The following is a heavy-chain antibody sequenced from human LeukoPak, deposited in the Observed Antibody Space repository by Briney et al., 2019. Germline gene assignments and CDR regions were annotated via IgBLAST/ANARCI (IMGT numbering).Heavy chain of an antibody. Sequence: GGSLRLSCAASGFTFSSYAMSWVRQAPGERLEWVSAISPSGGSTYYADSVKGRFTISRDNSENTLYLQMNSLGAEDTAVYYCAKGRPYDYVWGTYRTGFDYWGQGTLVTVSS. CDR2: ISPSGGST. V-gene: IGHV3-23*01. CDR3: AKGRPYDYVWGTYRTGFDY. J-gene: IGHJ4*02. CDR1: GFTFSSYA. D-gene: IGHD3-16*02.